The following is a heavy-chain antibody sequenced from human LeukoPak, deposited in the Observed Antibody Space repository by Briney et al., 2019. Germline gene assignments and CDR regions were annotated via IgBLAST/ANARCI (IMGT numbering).Heavy chain of an antibody. CDR2: IYSGGST. V-gene: IGHV3-53*01. CDR1: GFTFSSYA. Sequence: PGRSLRLSCAASGFTFSSYAMHWVRQAPGKGLEWVSVIYSGGSTYYADSVKGRFTISRDNSKNTLYLQMNSLRAEDTAVYYCARVTSGYYLYYFDYWGQGTLVTVSS. D-gene: IGHD3-22*01. J-gene: IGHJ4*02. CDR3: ARVTSGYYLYYFDY.